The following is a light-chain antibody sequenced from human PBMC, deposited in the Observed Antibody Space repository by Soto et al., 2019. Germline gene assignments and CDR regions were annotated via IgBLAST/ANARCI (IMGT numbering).Light chain of an antibody. Sequence: DIKMTQSPSTLSASVGDRVTITCRASQSINRWLAWYQQKPGKAPKLLIYKASSLESGVPSRFSGGGIGTEFSLSISSLQPDDFATYYCQHYNSYSEAFGQGTKVDIK. V-gene: IGKV1-5*03. CDR1: QSINRW. CDR3: QHYNSYSEA. J-gene: IGKJ1*01. CDR2: KAS.